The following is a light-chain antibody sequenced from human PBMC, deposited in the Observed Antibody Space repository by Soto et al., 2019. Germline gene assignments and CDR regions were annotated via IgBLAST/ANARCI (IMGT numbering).Light chain of an antibody. CDR2: GNS. J-gene: IGLJ2*01. CDR1: SSNIGAGYD. Sequence: QSVLPQPPSVSGAPGQRVTISCTGSSSNIGAGYDVHWCQQLPGTAPKILIYGNSNRPSGVPDRFSGSKSGTSASLAITGLQAEDEADDACQSYDSSLSVVFGGGTKVTVL. CDR3: QSYDSSLSVV. V-gene: IGLV1-40*01.